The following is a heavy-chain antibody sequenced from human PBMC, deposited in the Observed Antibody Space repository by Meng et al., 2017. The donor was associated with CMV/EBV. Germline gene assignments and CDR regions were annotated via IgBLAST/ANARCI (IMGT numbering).Heavy chain of an antibody. Sequence: QAQMQESGPGLVRPSRTLSLTCTVSGGSISSGDYDGSWIRQPPGKGLEWIGYIYIDWGTYYNPSLKSRGAISVVTSKNQYSLKLGSVAAADTAVYYYARVGRTSCYDYWGQGTLVTVSS. CDR3: ARVGRTSCYDY. CDR2: IYIDWGT. V-gene: IGHV4-30-4*08. D-gene: IGHD2-2*01. CDR1: GGSISSGDYD. J-gene: IGHJ4*02.